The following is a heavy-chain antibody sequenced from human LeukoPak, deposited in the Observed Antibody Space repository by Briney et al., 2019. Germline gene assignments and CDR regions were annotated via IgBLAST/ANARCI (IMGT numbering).Heavy chain of an antibody. CDR1: GGSISSYY. CDR2: IHYRGST. D-gene: IGHD5-18*01. J-gene: IGHJ4*02. Sequence: SETLSLTCTVSGGSISSYYWSWIRQSPGEGLEWIGYIHYRGSTNYNPSLKSRVTISVDTSKDQFSLKLSSLTAADTAVYYCARSVLGYSYGLHIDYWGQGTLVTVSS. V-gene: IGHV4-59*01. CDR3: ARSVLGYSYGLHIDY.